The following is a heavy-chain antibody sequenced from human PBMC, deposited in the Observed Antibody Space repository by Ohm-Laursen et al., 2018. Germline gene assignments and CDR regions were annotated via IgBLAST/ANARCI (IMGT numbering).Heavy chain of an antibody. J-gene: IGHJ5*02. Sequence: GTLSLTCPVYGGSFRGYYWSWIRQPPGKGLEWIGEINHSGSTNYNPSLKSRVTISVDTSKNQFSLKLSSVTAADTALYYCARGLWWFDPWGQGTLVTVSS. CDR1: GGSFRGYY. CDR2: INHSGST. V-gene: IGHV4-34*01. CDR3: ARGLWWFDP.